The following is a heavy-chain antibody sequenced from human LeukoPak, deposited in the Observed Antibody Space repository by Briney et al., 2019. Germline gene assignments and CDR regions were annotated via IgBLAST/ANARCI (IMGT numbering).Heavy chain of an antibody. D-gene: IGHD4/OR15-4a*01. J-gene: IGHJ4*02. CDR3: ARVENYGGNYPDY. CDR2: IKKDGSDK. Sequence: GWSLTLSCPSSVFTFITYCMSWVRQPPGMERDWVANIKKDGSDKSYVDSVRGRFKISRDNDKISLYLQMKSLRAEDTAVYYCARVENYGGNYPDYWGQGTLVTVSS. V-gene: IGHV3-7*01. CDR1: VFTFITYC.